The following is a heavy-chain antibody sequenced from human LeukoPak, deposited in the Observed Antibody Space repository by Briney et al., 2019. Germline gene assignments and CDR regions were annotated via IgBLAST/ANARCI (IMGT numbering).Heavy chain of an antibody. CDR1: GYTFTSYW. V-gene: IGHV5-51*01. Sequence: GESLKISCKGSGYTFTSYWIGWGRPMPGKGLEWMGIIYPGDSETRYSPSFQGQVTISADESITTAYLQWSSLKAADTAMYYCARGYCSSTRCYKGFDYWGQGTLVTVSS. CDR3: ARGYCSSTRCYKGFDY. J-gene: IGHJ4*02. CDR2: IYPGDSET. D-gene: IGHD2-2*02.